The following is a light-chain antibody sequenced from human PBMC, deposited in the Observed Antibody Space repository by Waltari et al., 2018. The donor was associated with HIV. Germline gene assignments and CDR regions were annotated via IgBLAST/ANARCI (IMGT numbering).Light chain of an antibody. CDR2: EVN. CDR3: SSYAGRDIRVV. CDR1: DSHIGSTNF. J-gene: IGLJ2*01. V-gene: IGLV2-8*01. Sequence: ALTQPPSASGSPGQSVTLPCTGGDSHIGSTNFVPRYQQRPGKAPKLMLYEVNKRPSGVSHRFSGAKSGSVASLTVSGLQADDEADYYCSSYAGRDIRVVFGGGTKLTVL.